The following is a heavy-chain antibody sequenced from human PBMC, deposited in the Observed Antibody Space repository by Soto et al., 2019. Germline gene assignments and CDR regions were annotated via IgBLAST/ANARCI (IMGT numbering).Heavy chain of an antibody. CDR2: IYYSGST. CDR1: GGSISSSSYY. V-gene: IGHV4-39*01. J-gene: IGHJ4*02. CDR3: ARQVAAAHFDY. Sequence: QLQPQESGPGLVKPSETLSLTCTVSGGSISSSSYYWGWIRQPPGKGLEWIGSIYYSGSTYYNPSLKSRVTISVDTSKNQFSLKLSSVTAADTAVYYCARQVAAAHFDYWGQGTLVTVSS. D-gene: IGHD6-13*01.